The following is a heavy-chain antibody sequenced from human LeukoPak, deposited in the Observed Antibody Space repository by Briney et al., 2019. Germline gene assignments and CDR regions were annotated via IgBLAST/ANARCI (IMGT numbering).Heavy chain of an antibody. CDR3: TTEGGVWGYHALDI. V-gene: IGHV3-15*01. D-gene: IGHD3-16*01. Sequence: PGGSLRLSCAASGFTFSNAWMSWVRQAPRKGLEWVGRIKRKSDGGATDFAAPVKGRFTISRDESQNTVYLQMNSLKTEDTAVYYCTTEGGVWGYHALDIWGQGTMVTVSS. CDR2: IKRKSDGGAT. J-gene: IGHJ3*02. CDR1: GFTFSNAW.